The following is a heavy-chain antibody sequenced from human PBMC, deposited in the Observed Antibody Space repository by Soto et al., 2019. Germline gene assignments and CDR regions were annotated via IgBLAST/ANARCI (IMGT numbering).Heavy chain of an antibody. Sequence: EVQLLESGGGLAQPGGSLRLSCAASGFTFSSYAMSWVRQAPGKGLEWVSAIGASGGSTYYADSVKGRFTISRDNSKNTLYLQMNVLRAEDTAVYYCAKGLSSRGWDYWGQGTLVTVSS. CDR3: AKGLSSRGWDY. CDR2: IGASGGST. CDR1: GFTFSSYA. V-gene: IGHV3-23*01. D-gene: IGHD6-19*01. J-gene: IGHJ4*02.